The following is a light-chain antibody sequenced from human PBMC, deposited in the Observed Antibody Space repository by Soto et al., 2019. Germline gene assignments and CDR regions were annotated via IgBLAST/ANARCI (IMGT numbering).Light chain of an antibody. CDR3: QESYSTPWA. Sequence: DIQVTQSPSSLSASVGDRVTITCRASQSISSYLNWYQQKPGKAPKLLIYAASSLQSGVPSRISGSGSGTDFRLTISSLQPEDFASYYCQESYSTPWAFGQGTKVEI. CDR2: AAS. V-gene: IGKV1-39*01. CDR1: QSISSY. J-gene: IGKJ1*01.